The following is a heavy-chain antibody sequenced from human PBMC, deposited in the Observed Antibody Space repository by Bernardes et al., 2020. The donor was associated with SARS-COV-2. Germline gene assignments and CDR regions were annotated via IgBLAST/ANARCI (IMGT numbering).Heavy chain of an antibody. CDR1: CNITTNYL. Sequence: GASLITSNTGACNITTNYLNGWGHPPAGKRVGWMWITAPGDSATRYSTSFQGLVTISDDTSITTAYLQWSSLKASDTAMYYCARRTDSGWSPWGSDHWGQGTLVTVSS. CDR3: ARRTDSGWSPWGSDH. CDR2: TAPGDSAT. V-gene: IGHV5-51*07. J-gene: IGHJ4*02. D-gene: IGHD6-19*01.